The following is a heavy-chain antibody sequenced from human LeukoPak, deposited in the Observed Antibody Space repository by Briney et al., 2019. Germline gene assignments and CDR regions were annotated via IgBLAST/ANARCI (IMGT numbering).Heavy chain of an antibody. CDR2: IYHGGST. CDR1: GDALNSGDYY. J-gene: IGHJ4*02. CDR3: VRDRARYVWGIDY. V-gene: IGHV4-30-4*01. D-gene: IGHD3-16*01. Sequence: SETLSLTCTVSGDALNSGDYYWSWIRQTPGKGLEWIGYIYHGGSTYYNPSLKSRVTVSADTSKNQFSLKLTSVTAADTAVYYCVRDRARYVWGIDYWDQGTLVTVSS.